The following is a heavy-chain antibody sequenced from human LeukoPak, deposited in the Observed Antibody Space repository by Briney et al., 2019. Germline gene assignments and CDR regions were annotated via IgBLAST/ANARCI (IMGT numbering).Heavy chain of an antibody. CDR1: GGSISSYY. V-gene: IGHV4-59*01. J-gene: IGHJ6*02. CDR3: ARDSRKVVVTASTSYYYGMDV. D-gene: IGHD2-21*02. CDR2: IYYSGRT. Sequence: SGTLSLTCTVSGGSISSYYWSWIRQPPGKGLEWIGYIYYSGRTNYKPSLKSRVTISVDTSKHQFSLKLSSVTAADTAVYYCARDSRKVVVTASTSYYYGMDVWGQGTTVTVSS.